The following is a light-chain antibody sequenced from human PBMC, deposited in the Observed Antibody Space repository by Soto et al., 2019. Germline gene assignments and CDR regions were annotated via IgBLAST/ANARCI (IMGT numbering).Light chain of an antibody. CDR1: QRVTSSC. CDR2: GTS. J-gene: IGKJ1*01. Sequence: EIVLTQSPSTLSLSPGERATLSCRATQRVTSSCLTCYQQIPGQPPRLLIYGTSIMATGIPDRFGGSGSGTDFTLIIDGLEPEDIAMYYCHQHHGRSPWTFGQGTRVELK. V-gene: IGKV3-20*01. CDR3: HQHHGRSPWT.